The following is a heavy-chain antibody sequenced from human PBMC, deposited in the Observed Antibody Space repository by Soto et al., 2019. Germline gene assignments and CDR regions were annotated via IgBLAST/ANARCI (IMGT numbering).Heavy chain of an antibody. J-gene: IGHJ6*02. CDR2: IYSGGST. V-gene: IGHV3-53*01. CDR3: AGRVGATNYGMDV. CDR1: EFTVSSNC. Sequence: GGSLRLSCAASEFTVSSNCMNWVRQSPGKGLECVSTIYSGGSTYYADSVKGRFTISRDNSKNTLYLQMNNLRAEDTAVYYCAGRVGATNYGMDVWGQGTTVTV. D-gene: IGHD1-26*01.